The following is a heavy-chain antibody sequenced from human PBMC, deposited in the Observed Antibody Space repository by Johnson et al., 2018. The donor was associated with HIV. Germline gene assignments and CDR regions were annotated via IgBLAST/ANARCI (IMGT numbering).Heavy chain of an antibody. CDR2: FSWNGGST. V-gene: IGHV3-9*01. CDR1: GFTFDDYA. D-gene: IGHD2-8*01. Sequence: EVQLVESGGGLVQPGRSLRLSCAASGFTFDDYAMHWVRQAPGKGLEWVSGFSWNGGSTGYADSVKGRFTISRDNAKNSLYLQMNSLRAEDTALYYCARDRAGNGVFPDAFDIWGQGTMVTVSS. CDR3: ARDRAGNGVFPDAFDI. J-gene: IGHJ3*02.